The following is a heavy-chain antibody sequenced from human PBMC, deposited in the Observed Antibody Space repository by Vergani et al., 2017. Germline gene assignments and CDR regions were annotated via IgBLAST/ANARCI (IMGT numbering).Heavy chain of an antibody. D-gene: IGHD3-10*01. Sequence: QVQLHESGPGLVKPSQTLSLTCTVSGGSITSGSFYWSWIRQPAGKELEWIGRIHSSGTTNYNPSLKSRVTLSVDTSKNQLSLRMTSVPAADTAVYYCARDSWTSELRGVYWFDTWGQGTLVSVSS. CDR2: IHSSGTT. J-gene: IGHJ5*02. V-gene: IGHV4-61*02. CDR3: ARDSWTSELRGVYWFDT. CDR1: GGSITSGSFY.